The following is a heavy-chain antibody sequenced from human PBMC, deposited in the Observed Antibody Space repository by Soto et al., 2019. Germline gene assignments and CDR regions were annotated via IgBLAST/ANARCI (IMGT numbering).Heavy chain of an antibody. CDR1: GGSISSYY. CDR3: ARGPRRYVYYLGMDV. Sequence: SETLSLTCTVSGGSISSYYVSWIRQSAGKGLEWIGRIDTSGTTNYNPSLKSRVTMSVDASKNHFSLNLSSVTAADTAVYYCARGPRRYVYYLGMDVWGQGTTVTVSS. V-gene: IGHV4-4*07. J-gene: IGHJ6*02. CDR2: IDTSGTT. D-gene: IGHD3-10*01.